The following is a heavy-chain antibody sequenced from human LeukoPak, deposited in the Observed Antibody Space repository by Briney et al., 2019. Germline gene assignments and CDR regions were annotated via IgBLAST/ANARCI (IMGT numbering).Heavy chain of an antibody. CDR1: GGSITSEGYH. CDR2: ISYSGTP. J-gene: IGHJ4*02. CDR3: ARRARWLVSGCFDY. Sequence: SETLSLTCTVSGGSITSEGYHWGWIRQHPGKGLEWIGYISYSGTPYYNPSLKSRVAILIDTSTNQFSLRLNSVTAADTAVYYCARRARWLVSGCFDYWGQGALVTVSS. V-gene: IGHV4-31*03. D-gene: IGHD6-19*01.